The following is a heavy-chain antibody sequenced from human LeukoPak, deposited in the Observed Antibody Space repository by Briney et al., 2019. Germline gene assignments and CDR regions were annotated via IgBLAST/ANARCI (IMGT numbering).Heavy chain of an antibody. CDR3: TIRYGDYMTFDY. CDR1: GFTFSSYS. CDR2: ISSSSSYI. V-gene: IGHV3-21*04. D-gene: IGHD4-17*01. Sequence: PGGSLRLSCAASGFTFSSYSMNWVRQAPGKGLEWVSSISSSSSYIYYADSVKGRFTISRDNAKNSLYLQMNSLKTEDTAVYYCTIRYGDYMTFDYWGQGTLVTVSS. J-gene: IGHJ4*02.